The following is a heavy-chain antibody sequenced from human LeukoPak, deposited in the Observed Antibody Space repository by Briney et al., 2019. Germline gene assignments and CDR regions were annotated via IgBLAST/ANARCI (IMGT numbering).Heavy chain of an antibody. Sequence: ASVKVSCKASGYTFTSYYMHWVRQAPGLGLEWMGIINPSAGSTNYAQKFQGRVTITRDTSASTAYMELSSLRSEDTAVYYCARFPNTAMVMGLEYYYYGMDVWGQGTTVTVSS. D-gene: IGHD5-18*01. J-gene: IGHJ6*02. CDR3: ARFPNTAMVMGLEYYYYGMDV. V-gene: IGHV1-46*01. CDR2: INPSAGST. CDR1: GYTFTSYY.